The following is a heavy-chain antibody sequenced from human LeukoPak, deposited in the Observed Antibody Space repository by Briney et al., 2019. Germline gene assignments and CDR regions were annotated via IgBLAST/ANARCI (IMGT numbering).Heavy chain of an antibody. Sequence: PSEALSLTCTVSSGSIGSSVYYWGWIRQPPGKGLEWVGSIYYSGSTYYNPSLKSRVTISVDTSENHFSLKLSFVTAADTAVYYCARRSPLDDAFDIWGQGTMVTVSS. CDR2: IYYSGST. D-gene: IGHD3-3*01. J-gene: IGHJ3*02. CDR1: SGSIGSSVYY. CDR3: ARRSPLDDAFDI. V-gene: IGHV4-39*02.